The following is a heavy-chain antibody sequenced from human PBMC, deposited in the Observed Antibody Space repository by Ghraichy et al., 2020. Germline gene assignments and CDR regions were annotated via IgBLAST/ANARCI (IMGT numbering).Heavy chain of an antibody. V-gene: IGHV3-74*01. Sequence: GESLNISCEVSGFTFSSYCMHWVRQAPGEGLDWVSRIKTDSSTVTYADSVRGRFTISRDNAKNILSLQMNSLRVDDTAVYYCARELNCVLFDSWGQGNLV. J-gene: IGHJ4*02. CDR3: ARELNCVLFDS. D-gene: IGHD2-8*01. CDR2: IKTDSSTV. CDR1: GFTFSSYC.